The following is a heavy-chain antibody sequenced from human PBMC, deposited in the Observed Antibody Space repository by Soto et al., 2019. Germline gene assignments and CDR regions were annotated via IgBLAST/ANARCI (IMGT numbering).Heavy chain of an antibody. V-gene: IGHV4-39*01. CDR2: IYYSGST. J-gene: IGHJ5*02. CDR3: ATSLAVAGPERVVWFDP. Sequence: SETLSLTCTDSGGSISSSSYCWGWIRQPPGKGLEWIGSIYYSGSTYYNPSLKSRVTISVDTSKNQFSLKLSSVTAADTAVYYCATSLAVAGPERVVWFDPWGQGTLVTVSS. D-gene: IGHD6-19*01. CDR1: GGSISSSSYC.